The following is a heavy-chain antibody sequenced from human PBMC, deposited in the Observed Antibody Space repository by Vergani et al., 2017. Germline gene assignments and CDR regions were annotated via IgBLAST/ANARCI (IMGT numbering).Heavy chain of an antibody. J-gene: IGHJ4*02. CDR2: IYTRGST. CDR1: GGSISSGSYY. D-gene: IGHD3-10*01. CDR3: AGGVNRYYGSGSYKYYFDY. V-gene: IGHV4-61*02. Sequence: QVQLQESGPGLVKPSQTLSLTCTVSGGSISSGSYYWSWIRQPAGKGLEWIGRIYTRGSTNYNPSLKSRVTMSVDTSKNQFSLKLSSVTAADTAVYYCAGGVNRYYGSGSYKYYFDYWGQGSLVTVSS.